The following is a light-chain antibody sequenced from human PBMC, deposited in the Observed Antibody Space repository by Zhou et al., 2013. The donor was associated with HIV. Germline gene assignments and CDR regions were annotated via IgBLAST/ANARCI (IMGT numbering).Light chain of an antibody. Sequence: DIQMTQSPSSLSASVGDRVTITCRASQNIDNYLNWFQQKPGKAPKLLIYAASSLQSGVPSRFSGSGSGADFTLTISRLQPEDFATYYCQQSYSTPTFGGGTKVEIK. V-gene: IGKV1-39*01. CDR1: QNIDNY. CDR3: QQSYSTPT. J-gene: IGKJ4*01. CDR2: AAS.